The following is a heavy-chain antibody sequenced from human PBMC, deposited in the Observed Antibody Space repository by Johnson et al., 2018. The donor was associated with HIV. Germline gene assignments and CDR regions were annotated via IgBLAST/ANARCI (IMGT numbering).Heavy chain of an antibody. D-gene: IGHD6-13*01. CDR2: ISSSGAGI. CDR3: ARDWSDIAAAVTGAFDV. J-gene: IGHJ3*01. Sequence: QVQLVESGGGLVKPGGSLRLSCAVSGFKFSDFYMTWIRQVPGKGLECVAYISSSGAGIYYADSVRGRFTISRDNAKNSLFLQMNSLRAEDTAVYYCARDWSDIAAAVTGAFDVWGQGTMVTVSS. V-gene: IGHV3-11*04. CDR1: GFKFSDFY.